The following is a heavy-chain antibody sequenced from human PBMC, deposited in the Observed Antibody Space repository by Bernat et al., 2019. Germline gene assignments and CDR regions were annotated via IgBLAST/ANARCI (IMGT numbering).Heavy chain of an antibody. CDR3: AKDFSGYDYVGGAFDI. D-gene: IGHD5-12*01. CDR1: GFTFSSYA. V-gene: IGHV3-23*01. Sequence: EVQLLESGGGLVQPGGSLRLSCAASGFTFSSYAMSWVRQAPGKGLEWVSAISGSGGSTYYADSVKGRFTISRDNSKNTLYLQMNSLRAEDMAVYYCAKDFSGYDYVGGAFDIWGQGTMVTVSS. CDR2: ISGSGGST. J-gene: IGHJ3*02.